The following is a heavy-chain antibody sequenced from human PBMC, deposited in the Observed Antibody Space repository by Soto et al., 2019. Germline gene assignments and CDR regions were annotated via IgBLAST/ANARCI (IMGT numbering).Heavy chain of an antibody. J-gene: IGHJ6*02. Sequence: ASVKVSCKASGYIFANFGISWVRQAPGQGLEWMGWISGYNDNTHYAQKLQGRVSMTTDTSTGTAYMDLRSLRTDDTDIYYCVRDRSRWNYYYYGMDVWGQGTTVTVS. D-gene: IGHD6-13*01. CDR1: GYIFANFG. CDR2: ISGYNDNT. CDR3: VRDRSRWNYYYYGMDV. V-gene: IGHV1-18*01.